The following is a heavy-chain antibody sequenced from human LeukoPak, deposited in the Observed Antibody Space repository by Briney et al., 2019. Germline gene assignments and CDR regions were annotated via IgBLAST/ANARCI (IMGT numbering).Heavy chain of an antibody. V-gene: IGHV4-34*01. D-gene: IGHD3-22*01. J-gene: IGHJ4*02. CDR1: GGSFSGYY. CDR2: INHSGST. Sequence: TSETLSLTCAVYGGSFSGYYWSWIRQPPGKGLEWIGEINHSGSTNYNPSLKSRVTISVDTSKNQFSLKLSSVTAADTAVYYCARGRYYYDSSGYHDSYYFDYWGQGTLVTVSS. CDR3: ARGRYYYDSSGYHDSYYFDY.